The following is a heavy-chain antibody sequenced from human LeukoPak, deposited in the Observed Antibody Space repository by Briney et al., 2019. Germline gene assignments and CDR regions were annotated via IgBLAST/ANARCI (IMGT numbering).Heavy chain of an antibody. Sequence: GGSLRFSCAASGFTVSSNYMSWVRQAPGKGLEWVSVIYSGGSTYYADSVKGRFTISRHNSKNTLYLQMNSLRAEDTAVYYCARAGRHGYYGMDVWGQGTTVTVSS. CDR3: ARAGRHGYYGMDV. CDR2: IYSGGST. CDR1: GFTVSSNY. V-gene: IGHV3-53*04. J-gene: IGHJ6*02.